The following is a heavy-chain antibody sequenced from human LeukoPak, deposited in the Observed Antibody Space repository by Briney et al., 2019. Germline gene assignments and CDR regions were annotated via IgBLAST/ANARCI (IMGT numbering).Heavy chain of an antibody. CDR2: INPNSGGT. CDR3: ARGGYYGSGNDFRFDP. CDR1: GYTFTGYY. Sequence: ASVKVSCKASGYTFTGYYMHWVRQAPGQGLEWMGWINPNSGGTNYAQKLQGRVTMTTDTSTSTAYMELRSLRSDDTAVYFCARGGYYGSGNDFRFDPWGQGTLVTVSS. J-gene: IGHJ5*02. V-gene: IGHV1-2*02. D-gene: IGHD3-10*01.